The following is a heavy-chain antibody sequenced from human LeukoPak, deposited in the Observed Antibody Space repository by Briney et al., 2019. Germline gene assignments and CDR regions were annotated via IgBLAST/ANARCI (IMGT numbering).Heavy chain of an antibody. V-gene: IGHV3-23*01. D-gene: IGHD3-22*01. CDR3: AKRGVAIRVILVGFHKEAYYYDS. Sequence: TGGSLRLSCAVSGITLSNYGMSWVRQAPGKGLEWVAGISGSGGSTTYADSVKGRFTISRDNPKNTLYLHMNNLRAEDTAVYFCAKRGVAIRVILVGFHKEAYYYDSWGQGALVTVSS. J-gene: IGHJ4*02. CDR2: ISGSGGST. CDR1: GITLSNYG.